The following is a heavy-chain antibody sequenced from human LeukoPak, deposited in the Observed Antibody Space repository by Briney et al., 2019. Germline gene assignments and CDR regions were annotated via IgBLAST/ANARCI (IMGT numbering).Heavy chain of an antibody. CDR1: GFTFSSYG. Sequence: GGSLRLSCAASGFTFSSYGMHWVRQAPGKGLEWVAVIWYDGSNKYYADSVKGRFTISRDNSKNTLYPQMNSLRAEDTAVYYCARGMARVTYYYDSRLDYWGQGTLVTVSS. D-gene: IGHD3-22*01. V-gene: IGHV3-33*01. J-gene: IGHJ4*02. CDR3: ARGMARVTYYYDSRLDY. CDR2: IWYDGSNK.